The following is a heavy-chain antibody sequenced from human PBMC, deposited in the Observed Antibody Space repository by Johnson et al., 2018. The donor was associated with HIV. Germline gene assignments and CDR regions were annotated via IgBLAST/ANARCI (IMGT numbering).Heavy chain of an antibody. CDR3: AREGVYSGSYSGAFDI. CDR2: IYRGGST. CDR1: GFSVSYYY. V-gene: IGHV3-53*01. D-gene: IGHD1-26*01. Sequence: VQLVESGGGLMQPGGSLRLSCAASGFSVSYYYMTWVRQAPGKGLEWVSVIYRGGSTYYADSVKGRFTISRDNSKNTLYLQMNSLRAEDTAVYYCAREGVYSGSYSGAFDIWGQGTMVTVSS. J-gene: IGHJ3*02.